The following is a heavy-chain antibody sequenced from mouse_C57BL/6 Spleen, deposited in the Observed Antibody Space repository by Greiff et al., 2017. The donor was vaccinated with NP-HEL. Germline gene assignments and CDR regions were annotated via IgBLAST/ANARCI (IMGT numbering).Heavy chain of an antibody. CDR3: ARSFYDGYYVEGFDY. CDR2: INPSTGGT. D-gene: IGHD2-3*01. V-gene: IGHV1-42*01. Sequence: VQLQQSGPELVKPGASVKISCKASGYSFTGYYMNWVKQSPEKSLEWIGEINPSTGGTTYNQKFKAKATLTVDKSSSTAYMQLKSLTSEDSAVYYCARSFYDGYYVEGFDYWGQGTTPTVSS. CDR1: GYSFTGYY. J-gene: IGHJ2*01.